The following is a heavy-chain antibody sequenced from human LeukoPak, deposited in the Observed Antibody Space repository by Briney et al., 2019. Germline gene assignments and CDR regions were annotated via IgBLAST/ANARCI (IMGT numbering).Heavy chain of an antibody. Sequence: GGSLSLSCAASGCTFSSYSMNWIRQAPGKGLEWISSISSSSSYIYYADSVEGRFTISRDNAKNSLYLQMNSLRAEDTAVYYCARGAYGSGSFYFDYWGQGTLVTVSS. D-gene: IGHD3-10*01. V-gene: IGHV3-21*01. J-gene: IGHJ4*02. CDR3: ARGAYGSGSFYFDY. CDR2: ISSSSSYI. CDR1: GCTFSSYS.